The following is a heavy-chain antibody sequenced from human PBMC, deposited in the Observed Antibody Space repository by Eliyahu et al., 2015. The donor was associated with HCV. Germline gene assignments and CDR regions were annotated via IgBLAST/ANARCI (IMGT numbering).Heavy chain of an antibody. Sequence: QVQLVQSGAEVKKPGSSVKVSCKASGGTFSSYAISWVRQAPGQGLEWMGRIIPILGIANYAQKFQGRVTITADKSTSTAYMELSSLRSEDTAVYYCARAGYCSSTSCYSMDVWGQGTTVTVSS. D-gene: IGHD2-2*01. CDR2: IIPILGIA. CDR1: GGTFSSYA. V-gene: IGHV1-69*04. J-gene: IGHJ6*02. CDR3: ARAGYCSSTSCYSMDV.